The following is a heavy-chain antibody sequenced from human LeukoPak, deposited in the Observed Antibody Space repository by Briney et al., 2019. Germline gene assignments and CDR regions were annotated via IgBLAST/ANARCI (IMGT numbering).Heavy chain of an antibody. CDR3: AVEYSSSQDAFDI. J-gene: IGHJ3*02. Sequence: SVKVSCKASGGTFSSYAISWVRQAPGQGLEWMGGIIPIFGTANYAQKFQGRVTITADESTSTAHMELSSLRSEDTAVYYCAVEYSSSQDAFDIWGQGTMVTVSS. CDR1: GGTFSSYA. CDR2: IIPIFGTA. V-gene: IGHV1-69*13. D-gene: IGHD6-6*01.